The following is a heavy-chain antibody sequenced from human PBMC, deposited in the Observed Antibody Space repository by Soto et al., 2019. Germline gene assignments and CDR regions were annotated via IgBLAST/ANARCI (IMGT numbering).Heavy chain of an antibody. D-gene: IGHD1-1*01. CDR1: GGSISSYY. CDR2: IYYSGST. V-gene: IGHV4-59*01. CDR3: ARDQGGTRDY. Sequence: QVQLQESGPGLVKPSETLSLTCTVSGGSISSYYWSWIRQPPGKGLEWIGYIYYSGSTNYNPSLKSRVTISVDTSKNQFSLKLSSVTAADTAVYYCARDQGGTRDYWGQGTLVTVSS. J-gene: IGHJ4*02.